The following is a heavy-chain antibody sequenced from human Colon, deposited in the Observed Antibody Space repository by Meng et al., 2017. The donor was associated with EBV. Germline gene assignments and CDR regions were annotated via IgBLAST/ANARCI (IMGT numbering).Heavy chain of an antibody. CDR2: VYHTGST. J-gene: IGHJ4*02. D-gene: IGHD2-21*01. CDR1: GGSISSSHW. V-gene: IGHV4-4*02. Sequence: QVQLQESGPGLVKPSGTLSLTFAVSGGSISSSHWWTWVRQPPGKGLEWIGEVYHTGSTKYNPSLKRRLTISVDKSKNQFSLNLTSVTAADTAVYYCARVWQSLTAFFDSWGQGTLVTVSS. CDR3: ARVWQSLTAFFDS.